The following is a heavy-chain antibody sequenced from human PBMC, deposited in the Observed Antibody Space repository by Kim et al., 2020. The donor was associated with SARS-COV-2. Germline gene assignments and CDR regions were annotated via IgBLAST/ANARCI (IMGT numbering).Heavy chain of an antibody. Sequence: GRSLRLSCAASGFTFSSYAMHWVRQAPGKGLEWVAVISYDGSNKYYVDSVKGRFTISRDNSKNTLYLQMNSLRAEDTAVYYCARDPGVVVIAIPGYFDYWGQGTLVTVSS. CDR1: GFTFSSYA. D-gene: IGHD2-21*01. V-gene: IGHV3-30*04. J-gene: IGHJ4*02. CDR3: ARDPGVVVIAIPGYFDY. CDR2: ISYDGSNK.